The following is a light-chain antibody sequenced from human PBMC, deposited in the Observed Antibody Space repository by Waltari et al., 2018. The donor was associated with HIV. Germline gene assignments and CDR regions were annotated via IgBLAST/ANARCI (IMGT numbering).Light chain of an antibody. Sequence: SYELTQPSSVSVALGQTVRITCGGRTIGTQDVHWYQQRPGQAPLLVIFTDRNRPSGIPARVSGAKSRNTATLTISGAQAGDEADYYCQVWHYSVVFGGGTKLTVL. CDR1: TIGTQD. CDR3: QVWHYSVV. J-gene: IGLJ3*02. V-gene: IGLV3-9*01. CDR2: TDR.